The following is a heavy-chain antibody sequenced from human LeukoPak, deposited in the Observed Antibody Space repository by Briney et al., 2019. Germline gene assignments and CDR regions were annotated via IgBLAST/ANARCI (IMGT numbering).Heavy chain of an antibody. J-gene: IGHJ3*02. CDR2: LYYSGST. CDR3: ARQLNSSGWYLAFDI. V-gene: IGHV4-59*08. Sequence: SETLSLTCTVSGGSISSYYWSWIRQPPGKGLEWIGYLYYSGSTNYNPSLKSRVTISVDTSKNQFSLKLSSVTAADTAVYYCARQLNSSGWYLAFDIWGQGTMVTVSS. CDR1: GGSISSYY. D-gene: IGHD6-19*01.